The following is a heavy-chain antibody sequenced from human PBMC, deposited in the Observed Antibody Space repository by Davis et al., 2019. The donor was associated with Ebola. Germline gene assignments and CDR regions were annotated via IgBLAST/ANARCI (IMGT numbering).Heavy chain of an antibody. Sequence: GESLKISCQGSGYTFTSYWIVWVRQMPGKGLECMGIIFPGDSDTRYSPSFQGQVTISADKHITTAYLQWSSLKASDTAMYYCARGTDGYNPGGYFDSWGQGTLVTVSS. V-gene: IGHV5-51*04. CDR3: ARGTDGYNPGGYFDS. J-gene: IGHJ4*02. CDR1: GYTFTSYW. CDR2: IFPGDSDT. D-gene: IGHD5-24*01.